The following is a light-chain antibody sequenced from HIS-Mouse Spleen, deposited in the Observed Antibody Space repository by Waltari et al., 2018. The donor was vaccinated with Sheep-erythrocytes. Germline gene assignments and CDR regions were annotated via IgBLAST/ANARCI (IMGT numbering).Light chain of an antibody. CDR2: EVS. Sequence: QSALTQPASVSGSPGQSITISCTGTSSDVGGYNYVSWYQHHPGKAPKLMIYEVSNRPSGGSNLSSGSKSGNTASLTISGLQAEDEADYYCSSYTSSSTLVFGGGTKLTVL. V-gene: IGLV2-14*01. CDR1: SSDVGGYNY. CDR3: SSYTSSSTLV. J-gene: IGLJ2*01.